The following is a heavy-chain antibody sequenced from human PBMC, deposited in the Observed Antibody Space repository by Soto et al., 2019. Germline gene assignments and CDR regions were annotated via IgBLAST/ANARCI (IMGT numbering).Heavy chain of an antibody. CDR2: ISAYNGNT. V-gene: IGHV1-18*01. Sequence: QVQLVQSGAEVKKPGASVKVSCKASGYTFTSYGISWVRQAPGQGLEWMGWISAYNGNTNYAQKLQGRVTMTTVTSTSTAYMELRSLRSDDTAVYYCARDPPFAIFGVVIQPPHYYYYYMDVWGKGTTVTVSS. CDR1: GYTFTSYG. D-gene: IGHD3-3*01. CDR3: ARDPPFAIFGVVIQPPHYYYYYMDV. J-gene: IGHJ6*03.